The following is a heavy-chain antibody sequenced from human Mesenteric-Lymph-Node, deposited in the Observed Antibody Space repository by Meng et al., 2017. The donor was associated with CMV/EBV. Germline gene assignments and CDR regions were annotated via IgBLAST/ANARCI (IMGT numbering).Heavy chain of an antibody. CDR1: GYTFTSYG. V-gene: IGHV1-2*02. Sequence: ASVKVSCKASGYTFTSYGISWVRQAPGQGLEWMGWINPNSGGTNYAQKFQGRVTMTRDTSISTAYMELSRLRSDDTAVYYYARPSWDYDSSGYPYYFDYWGQGTLVTVSS. J-gene: IGHJ4*02. CDR2: INPNSGGT. D-gene: IGHD3-22*01. CDR3: ARPSWDYDSSGYPYYFDY.